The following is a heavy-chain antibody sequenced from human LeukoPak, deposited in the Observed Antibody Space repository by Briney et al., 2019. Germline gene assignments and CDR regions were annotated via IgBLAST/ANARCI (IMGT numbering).Heavy chain of an antibody. CDR2: IYYSGST. Sequence: SETLSLTCTVSGGSISSSSYYWGWIRQPPGKGLEWIGSIYYSGSTYYNPSLKSRVTISVDTSKNQFSLKLSSVTAADTAVYYCARDCGSSSSNSFDPWGQGTLVTVSS. J-gene: IGHJ5*02. CDR1: GGSISSSSYY. D-gene: IGHD6-13*01. CDR3: ARDCGSSSSNSFDP. V-gene: IGHV4-39*07.